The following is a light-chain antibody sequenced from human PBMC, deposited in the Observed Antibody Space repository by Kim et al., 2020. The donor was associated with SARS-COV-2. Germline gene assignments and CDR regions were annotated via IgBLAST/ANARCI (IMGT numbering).Light chain of an antibody. Sequence: QPASISCKYSQIFGHWAGNHDLNWIDQRSGHAPRRLNYKVSDRDSGVPDRFSASGVGTDFTLTSSRVEAEDVGVYVCVQGTHWQYTFGQGTKLE. CDR3: VQGTHWQYT. J-gene: IGKJ2*01. CDR1: QIFGHWAGNHD. V-gene: IGKV2-30*02. CDR2: KVS.